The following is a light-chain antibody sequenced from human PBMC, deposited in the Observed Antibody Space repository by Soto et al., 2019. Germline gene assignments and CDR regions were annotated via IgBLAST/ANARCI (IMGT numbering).Light chain of an antibody. V-gene: IGKV3-15*01. CDR1: QSVNSN. CDR2: GAS. CDR3: QQYGNLPPDT. Sequence: EIMLTQSPASLSLSPGERATLSCRASQSVNSNLAWYQQKPGQAPRLLIYGASNRATGIPGRFSGSGSGTEFTLTITSLESEDFAVYFCQQYGNLPPDTFGQGTKLEIK. J-gene: IGKJ2*01.